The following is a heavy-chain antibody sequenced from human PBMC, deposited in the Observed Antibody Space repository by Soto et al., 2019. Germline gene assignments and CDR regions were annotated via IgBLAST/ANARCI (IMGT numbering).Heavy chain of an antibody. Sequence: SETLSLTRTVSVGSISSFYWSWIRQPAGKGLEWIGRIYSGGRNSYNPSLKSRVTMSVDTSKNQFSLRLSSVTAADTAMYYCARGSSRWDYWGQGTLVTVSS. J-gene: IGHJ4*02. V-gene: IGHV4-4*07. CDR2: IYSGGRN. CDR1: VGSISSFY. CDR3: ARGSSRWDY. D-gene: IGHD6-13*01.